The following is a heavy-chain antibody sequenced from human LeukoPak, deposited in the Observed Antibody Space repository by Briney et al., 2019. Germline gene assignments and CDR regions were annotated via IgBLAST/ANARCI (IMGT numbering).Heavy chain of an antibody. V-gene: IGHV3-48*03. CDR2: ISSSGSTI. J-gene: IGHJ4*02. Sequence: PGGSLRLSCAASGFTFSSYEMNWVRQAPGKGLEWVSYISSSGSTIYYADSVKGRFTISRDNAKNSLYLQMNSLKTEDTAVYYCTRLSGTYLDGDYWGQGTLVTVSS. CDR3: TRLSGTYLDGDY. CDR1: GFTFSSYE. D-gene: IGHD1-26*01.